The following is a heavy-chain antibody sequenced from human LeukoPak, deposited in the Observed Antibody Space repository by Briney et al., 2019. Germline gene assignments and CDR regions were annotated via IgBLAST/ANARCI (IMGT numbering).Heavy chain of an antibody. Sequence: ASVKVSCKASGYTFTGYYLHWVRQAPGEGLEWMGWINPHSGGTNYAQKFQGRVTMTRDTSISTAYMELSRLRSDDTAVYYCARPPPLSDSGGHSFDYWGQGTLVTVSS. D-gene: IGHD3-22*01. V-gene: IGHV1-2*02. CDR1: GYTFTGYY. J-gene: IGHJ4*02. CDR3: ARPPPLSDSGGHSFDY. CDR2: INPHSGGT.